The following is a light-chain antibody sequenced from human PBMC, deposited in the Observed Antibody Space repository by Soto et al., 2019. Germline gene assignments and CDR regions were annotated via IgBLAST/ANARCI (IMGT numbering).Light chain of an antibody. CDR2: GNS. CDR3: QSYDSSLSDV. CDR1: RSNIGAGYD. Sequence: QSALTQPPSVSGAPGQRVTISCTGSRSNIGAGYDVHWYQQLPGTAPKLLIYGNSNRPSGVPDRFSGSKSGTSASLAITGLQAEDEADYYCQSYDSSLSDVFGTGTKVTVL. V-gene: IGLV1-40*01. J-gene: IGLJ1*01.